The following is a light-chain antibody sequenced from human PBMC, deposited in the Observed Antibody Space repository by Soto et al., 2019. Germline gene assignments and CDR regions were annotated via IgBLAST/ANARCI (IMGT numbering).Light chain of an antibody. CDR2: AAS. V-gene: IGKV1-12*01. J-gene: IGKJ5*01. Sequence: DIQMTQSPSSVSASVGDRVTITCRASQDISSWLAWYQQKPGKPPKLLIYAASSLQSGVPSRFSGSGFGTDFPLTISSLQPEDFATYYCQQGDSFPITFGQGTRLEIK. CDR1: QDISSW. CDR3: QQGDSFPIT.